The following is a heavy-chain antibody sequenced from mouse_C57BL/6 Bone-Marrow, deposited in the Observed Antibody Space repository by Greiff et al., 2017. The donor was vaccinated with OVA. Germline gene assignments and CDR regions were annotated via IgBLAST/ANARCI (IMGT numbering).Heavy chain of an antibody. V-gene: IGHV14-4*01. CDR3: TSTGTDY. Sequence: VQLQQSGAELVRPGASVKLSCTASGFNIKDDYMHWVKQRPEQGLEWIGWIDPANGDTEYASKFQGKATITADTSSNTAYLQLSSLTSEDTAVYYCTSTGTDYWGQGTTLTVSS. CDR1: GFNIKDDY. J-gene: IGHJ2*01. D-gene: IGHD4-1*01. CDR2: IDPANGDT.